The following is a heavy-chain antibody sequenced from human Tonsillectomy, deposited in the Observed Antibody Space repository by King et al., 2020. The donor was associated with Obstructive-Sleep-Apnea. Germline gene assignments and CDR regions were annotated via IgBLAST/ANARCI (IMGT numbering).Heavy chain of an antibody. V-gene: IGHV3-49*03. CDR3: ARAILTGLKYYFDY. CDR1: GFTFGDNA. CDR2: IRRKANGGTT. D-gene: IGHD3-9*01. J-gene: IGHJ4*02. Sequence: VQLVESGGGLVQPGRSLRLSCTASGFTFGDNAMSWFRQAPGKGLEWVGFIRRKANGGTTEFAASVKGRFTISTDDSKSIAYLQMNSLKTEDTAVYYCARAILTGLKYYFDYWGQGTLVTVSS.